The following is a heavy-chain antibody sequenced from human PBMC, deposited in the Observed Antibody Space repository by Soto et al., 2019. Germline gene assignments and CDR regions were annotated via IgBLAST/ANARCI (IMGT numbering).Heavy chain of an antibody. Sequence: QVQLQESGPGLVKPSGTLSLTCAVSGGSISSSNWWSWVRQPPGKGLEWIGEIYHSGSTNYNPSLKSRVTISVDTSKNQFSLKLRSVPAADTAVYYCARVVGGYYYGMDVWGQGTTVTVSS. J-gene: IGHJ6*02. CDR3: ARVVGGYYYGMDV. CDR2: IYHSGST. V-gene: IGHV4-4*02. D-gene: IGHD2-2*01. CDR1: GGSISSSNW.